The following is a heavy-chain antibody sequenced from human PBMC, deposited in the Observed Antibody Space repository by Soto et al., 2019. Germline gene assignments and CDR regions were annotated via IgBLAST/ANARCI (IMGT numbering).Heavy chain of an antibody. CDR3: AREAGNGYSAFDY. CDR1: GGSISSGDYY. D-gene: IGHD2-15*01. V-gene: IGHV4-30-4*01. J-gene: IGHJ4*02. CDR2: IYYSGST. Sequence: SETLSLTCTVSGGSISSGDYYWSWIRQPPGKGLEWIGYIYYSGSTYYNPSLKSRVTISVDTSKNQFSLKLGSVTAADTAVYYCAREAGNGYSAFDYWGQGTLVTVSS.